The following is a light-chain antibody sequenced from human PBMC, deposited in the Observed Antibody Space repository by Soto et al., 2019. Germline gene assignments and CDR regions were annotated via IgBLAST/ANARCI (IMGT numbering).Light chain of an antibody. J-gene: IGKJ1*01. Sequence: EIVLTQSPGTLSLSPGERATLSCRASQTISNTFLAWYQQRPGQAPRLLIYDASNRATGIPARFSGSGSGTDFTLTISSLEPEDFAVYYCQQCYNWPQWTFGQGTK. V-gene: IGKV3-11*01. CDR1: QTISNTF. CDR2: DAS. CDR3: QQCYNWPQWT.